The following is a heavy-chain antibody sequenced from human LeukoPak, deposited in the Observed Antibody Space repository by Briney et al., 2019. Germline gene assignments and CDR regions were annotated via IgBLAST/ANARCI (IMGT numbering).Heavy chain of an antibody. V-gene: IGHV3-23*01. J-gene: IGHJ5*02. CDR1: GITLSNYG. CDR2: ISDSGGST. CDR3: ARGSNWFDP. Sequence: GGSLRLSCAVSGITLSNYGMSWVRQAPGKGLEWVAGISDSGGSTNYADSVKGRFTISRDNPKNTLYLQMNSLRAEDTAVYFCARGSNWFDPWGQGTLVTVSS.